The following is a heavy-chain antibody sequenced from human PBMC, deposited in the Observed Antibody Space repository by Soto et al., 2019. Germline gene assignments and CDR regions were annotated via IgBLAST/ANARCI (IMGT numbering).Heavy chain of an antibody. CDR1: GFTFSSYA. Sequence: GGSLSLSCADSGFTFSSYAMSWVRQAPGKGLEWVSVIYSGGSTYYADSVKGRFTISRHNSKNTLYLQMNSLRAEDTAVYYCAREMVRGASPYYYYGMDVWGQGTTVTVSS. V-gene: IGHV3-53*04. CDR2: IYSGGST. CDR3: AREMVRGASPYYYYGMDV. D-gene: IGHD3-10*01. J-gene: IGHJ6*02.